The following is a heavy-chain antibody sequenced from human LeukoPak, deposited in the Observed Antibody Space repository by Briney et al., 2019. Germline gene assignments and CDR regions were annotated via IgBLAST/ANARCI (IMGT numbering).Heavy chain of an antibody. CDR3: ARSPPKSYYYDSSGYYQYFDY. CDR2: IYSGGST. Sequence: PGGSLRLSCAASGFTVSSNYMSWVRQAPGKGLEWVSVIYSGGSTYYADSVKGRFTISRDNSKNTLYLQMNSLRAEDTAVYYCARSPPKSYYYDSSGYYQYFDYWGQGTLVTVSS. V-gene: IGHV3-53*01. CDR1: GFTVSSNY. D-gene: IGHD3-22*01. J-gene: IGHJ4*02.